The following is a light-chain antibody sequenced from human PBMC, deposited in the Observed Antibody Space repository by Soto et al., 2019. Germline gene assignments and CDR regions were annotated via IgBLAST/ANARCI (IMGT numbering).Light chain of an antibody. V-gene: IGKV3-20*01. Sequence: EIVLTQSPGTLSLSPGERATLSCRASHRISSNYLAWYQQRPGQAPRLLIYGASSRAAGIPDRFSGSGSGTDFTLTISRLEPEDFAVYYCQQYGSSHTFGQGTKLEIK. CDR3: QQYGSSHT. J-gene: IGKJ2*01. CDR2: GAS. CDR1: HRISSNY.